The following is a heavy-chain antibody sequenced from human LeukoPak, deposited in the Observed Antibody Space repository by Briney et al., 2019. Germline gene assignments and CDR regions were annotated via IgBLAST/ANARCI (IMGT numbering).Heavy chain of an antibody. J-gene: IGHJ6*03. CDR3: AKGRELERRITYYMDV. V-gene: IGHV3-30*18. Sequence: GRSLRLSCAASGFTFSSYGMHWVRQAPGKGLEWVAVISYDGSNKYYADSVKGRFTISRDNSKNTLYLQMNSLRAEDTAVYYCAKGRELERRITYYMDVWGKGTTVTVSS. D-gene: IGHD1-1*01. CDR1: GFTFSSYG. CDR2: ISYDGSNK.